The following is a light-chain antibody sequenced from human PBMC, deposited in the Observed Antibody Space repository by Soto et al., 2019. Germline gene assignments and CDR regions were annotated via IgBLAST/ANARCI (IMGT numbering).Light chain of an antibody. CDR3: CSYAGSSTRL. V-gene: IGLV2-23*02. J-gene: IGLJ2*01. CDR1: SSDIGSYNL. Sequence: QSALTQPASVSGSPGQSITISCTEASSDIGSYNLVSWYQQHPGKAPKLIIYEVSKRPSGVSNRFSGSKYGNTASLTISGLQAEDEADYYCCSYAGSSTRLFGGGTKLTVL. CDR2: EVS.